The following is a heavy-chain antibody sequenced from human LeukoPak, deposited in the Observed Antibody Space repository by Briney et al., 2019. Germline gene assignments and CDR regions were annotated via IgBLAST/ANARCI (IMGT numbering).Heavy chain of an antibody. CDR3: ARDLGYSSGPNY. D-gene: IGHD6-19*01. CDR2: ISGGSSFT. CDR1: GFSFSSFS. J-gene: IGHJ4*02. Sequence: GGSLRLSCAASGFSFSSFSMNWVRQAPGKGLEWVSYISGGSSFTYYVDSVKGRFTISRDNAKNSLYLQMHSLRAEDTAVYYCARDLGYSSGPNYWGQGTRVTVSS. V-gene: IGHV3-21*01.